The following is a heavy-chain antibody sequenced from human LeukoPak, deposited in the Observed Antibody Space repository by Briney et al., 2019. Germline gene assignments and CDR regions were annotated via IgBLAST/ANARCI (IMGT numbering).Heavy chain of an antibody. D-gene: IGHD3-22*01. CDR1: GGTFSSYA. CDR2: IIPIFGIA. CDR3: ARGREEDSSGYYYGFDY. Sequence: SVKVSCKASGGTFSSYAISWVRQAPGQGLEWMGRIIPIFGIANYAQKFQGRVTITADKSTSTAYMELSSLRSEDTVVYYCARGREEDSSGYYYGFDYWGQGTPVTVSS. V-gene: IGHV1-69*04. J-gene: IGHJ4*02.